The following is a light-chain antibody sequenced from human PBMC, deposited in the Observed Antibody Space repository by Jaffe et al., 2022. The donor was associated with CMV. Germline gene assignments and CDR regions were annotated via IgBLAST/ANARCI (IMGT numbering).Light chain of an antibody. Sequence: EIVMTQSPGTLSVSPGERATLSCRASQSVSTNLAWFQQKPGQAPRLLIYDASDRATGIPARFSGSGSGTEFTLTISSLQSEDFAVYYCQPYNDWPPWTFGQGTKVEI. CDR2: DAS. CDR1: QSVSTN. CDR3: QPYNDWPPWT. V-gene: IGKV3-15*01. J-gene: IGKJ1*01.